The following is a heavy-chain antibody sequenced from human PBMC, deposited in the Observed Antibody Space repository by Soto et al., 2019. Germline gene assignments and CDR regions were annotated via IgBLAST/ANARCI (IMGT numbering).Heavy chain of an antibody. Sequence: SETLSLTCTVSGGSISSYYWSWIRQPPGKGLEWIGYIYYSGSTNYNPSLKSRVTMSVDTSKNQFSLKLSSVTAADTAVYYCARGGSLYYYGMDVWGQGTTVTVSS. V-gene: IGHV4-59*12. CDR3: ARGGSLYYYGMDV. CDR1: GGSISSYY. CDR2: IYYSGST. J-gene: IGHJ6*02. D-gene: IGHD2-15*01.